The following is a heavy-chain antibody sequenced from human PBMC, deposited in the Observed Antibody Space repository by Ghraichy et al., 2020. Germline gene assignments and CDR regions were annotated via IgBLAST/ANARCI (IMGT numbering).Heavy chain of an antibody. D-gene: IGHD3-22*01. CDR2: ISSSSSYI. Sequence: GALRLSCAASGFTFSSYSMNWVRQAPGKGLEWVSSISSSSSYIYYADSVKGRFTISRDNAKNSLYLQMNSLRAEDTAVYYCARVSNYYDSSGYYPKEGRNNWFDPWGQGTLVTVSS. CDR1: GFTFSSYS. J-gene: IGHJ5*02. V-gene: IGHV3-21*01. CDR3: ARVSNYYDSSGYYPKEGRNNWFDP.